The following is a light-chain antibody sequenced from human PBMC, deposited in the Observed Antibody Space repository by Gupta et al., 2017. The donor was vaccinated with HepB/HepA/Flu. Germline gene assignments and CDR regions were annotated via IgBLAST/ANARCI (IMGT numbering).Light chain of an antibody. V-gene: IGLV2-11*01. CDR2: DVN. CDR3: SSYAGSYNYVI. J-gene: IGLJ2*01. Sequence: ALPQPRSVSGSPGQSVSISCTGTSSHVGAYDYVSWYQHHPANAPKLLISDVNKRHSGVPDRFSGSKSGTTASLTITSLQAEDAAEYYCSSYAGSYNYVIFGEGTTLTVL. CDR1: SSHVGAYDY.